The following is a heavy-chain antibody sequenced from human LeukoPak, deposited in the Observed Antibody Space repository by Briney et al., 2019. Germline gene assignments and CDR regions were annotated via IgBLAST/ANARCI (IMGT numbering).Heavy chain of an antibody. CDR3: ARDWGGSVGTLAFDI. V-gene: IGHV3-21*01. D-gene: IGHD3-10*01. Sequence: KPGGSLRLSCAASGFTFSSYSMNWVRQAPGKGLEWVSSISSSSSYIYYADSVKGRFTISRDNAKNSLYLQMNSLRAEDTAVYYCARDWGGSVGTLAFDIWGQGTMVTVSS. J-gene: IGHJ3*02. CDR2: ISSSSSYI. CDR1: GFTFSSYS.